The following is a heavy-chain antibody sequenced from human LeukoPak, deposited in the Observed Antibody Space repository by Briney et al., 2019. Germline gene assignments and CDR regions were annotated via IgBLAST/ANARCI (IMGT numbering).Heavy chain of an antibody. CDR2: IYYSGST. Sequence: SETLSLTCTVSGGSISSYYWSWIRQPPGKGLEWIGYIYYSGSTNYNPSLKSRVTISVDTSKNQFSLKLSSVTAADTAVYYCARLEEQQLATFDYWGQGTLVTVSS. D-gene: IGHD6-13*01. J-gene: IGHJ4*02. V-gene: IGHV4-59*12. CDR3: ARLEEQQLATFDY. CDR1: GGSISSYY.